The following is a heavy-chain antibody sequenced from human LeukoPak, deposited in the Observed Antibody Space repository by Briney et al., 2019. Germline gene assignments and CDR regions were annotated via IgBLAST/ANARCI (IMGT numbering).Heavy chain of an antibody. D-gene: IGHD1-1*01. CDR1: GFTFGDYA. V-gene: IGHV3-49*04. Sequence: GGSLRLSCTASGFTFGDYAMSWVRQAPGKGLEWVGFIRSKGYGGTIEYAASVKGRFTISRDDSKSIAYLQMNSLKTEDTAVYYCTRGVLERLYFDYWGQGTLVTVSS. J-gene: IGHJ4*02. CDR2: IRSKGYGGTI. CDR3: TRGVLERLYFDY.